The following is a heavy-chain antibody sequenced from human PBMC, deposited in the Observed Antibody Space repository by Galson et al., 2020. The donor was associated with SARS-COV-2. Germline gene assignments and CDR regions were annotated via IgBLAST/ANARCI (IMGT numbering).Heavy chain of an antibody. D-gene: IGHD3-10*01. Sequence: GGSLRLSCAASGFNFNSYGMHWVRQAPGKGLEWVAVIWYDGTKKYYADSVKGRFTVSRDNSENTVYLEMNDLRAEDTALYYCARDEIYYDGSGANYHYGMDVWGQGTTVTVSS. J-gene: IGHJ6*02. CDR1: GFNFNSYG. CDR2: IWYDGTKK. V-gene: IGHV3-33*01. CDR3: ARDEIYYDGSGANYHYGMDV.